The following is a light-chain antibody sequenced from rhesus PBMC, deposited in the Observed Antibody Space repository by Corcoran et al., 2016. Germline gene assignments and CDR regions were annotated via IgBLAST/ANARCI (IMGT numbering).Light chain of an antibody. Sequence: DIVMTQTPLSLPVTPGEPASISCRSSQSLPHSNGYTYLFWYLQKPGQSPQLLIYLGSNRASGVPDRFSGSGSGTDFTLKFSRVEAEDVGVYYCLQDIQLPLTFGGGTKVEIK. V-gene: IGKV2-78*01. J-gene: IGKJ4*01. CDR3: LQDIQLPLT. CDR2: LGS. CDR1: QSLPHSNGYTY.